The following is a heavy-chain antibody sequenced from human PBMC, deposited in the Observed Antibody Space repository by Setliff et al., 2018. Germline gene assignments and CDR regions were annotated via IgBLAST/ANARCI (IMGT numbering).Heavy chain of an antibody. Sequence: SETLSLTCTVSGDSISSRRSYWGWFRQPAGKGLEWIGQIYTSWSTNYNPSLKSRVTISLDTSKTQFSLSLSSVTAADTAVYYCARMSGFQYMDVWGKGTTVTVSS. CDR1: GDSISSRRSY. CDR2: IYTSWST. CDR3: ARMSGFQYMDV. V-gene: IGHV4-61*09. D-gene: IGHD3-3*01. J-gene: IGHJ6*03.